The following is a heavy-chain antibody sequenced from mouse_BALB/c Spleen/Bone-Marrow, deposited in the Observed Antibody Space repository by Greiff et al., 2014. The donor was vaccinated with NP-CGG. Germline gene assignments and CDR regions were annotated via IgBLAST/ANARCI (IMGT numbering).Heavy chain of an antibody. J-gene: IGHJ2*01. CDR1: GYTFTSYI. CDR3: ARGGGHYFDY. V-gene: IGHV1-14*01. CDR2: INPYNDGT. Sequence: VQLQQSGPELVKPGASVKMSCKASGYTFTSYILHWVKQKPGQGLEWIGYINPYNDGTKYNEKFKGKATLTSDKFSSATYMELSSLTSEDSAVYYCARGGGHYFDYWGQDTTLTVSS.